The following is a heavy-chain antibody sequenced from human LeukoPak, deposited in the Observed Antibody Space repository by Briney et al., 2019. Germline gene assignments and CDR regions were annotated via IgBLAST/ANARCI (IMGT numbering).Heavy chain of an antibody. Sequence: GASVKVSCKASGYTFTSYGISWVRQAPGKGLEWVANIKQDGSEKYYVDSVKGRFTISRDNAKNSLYLQMNSLRAEDTAVYYCVRDDFWSGYPGGFDYWGQGTLVTVSS. CDR2: IKQDGSEK. D-gene: IGHD3-3*01. V-gene: IGHV3-7*01. CDR3: VRDDFWSGYPGGFDY. J-gene: IGHJ4*02. CDR1: GYTFTSYG.